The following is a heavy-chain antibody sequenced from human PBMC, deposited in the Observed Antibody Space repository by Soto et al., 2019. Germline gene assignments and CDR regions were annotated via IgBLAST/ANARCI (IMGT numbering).Heavy chain of an antibody. Sequence: QVQLVESGGGVVQPGTSLRVSCVGSGFTFRSYVIHWVRQAPGKGLEWVALTSYDGSDKYYGDSVRGRFTISRDNSRNTVDLQMDSLRLEDTAVYYCARWGTTGGLDVWGQGTLVSVSS. CDR2: TSYDGSDK. D-gene: IGHD3-16*01. CDR1: GFTFRSYV. J-gene: IGHJ1*01. V-gene: IGHV3-30*19. CDR3: ARWGTTGGLDV.